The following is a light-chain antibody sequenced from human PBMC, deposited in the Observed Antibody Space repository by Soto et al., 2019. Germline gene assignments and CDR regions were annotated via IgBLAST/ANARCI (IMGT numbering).Light chain of an antibody. CDR3: CSYGGGNNWV. V-gene: IGLV2-23*01. J-gene: IGLJ3*02. Sequence: QSVLTQPASVSGSPGQSITISCTGSSSDVGNYNLVSWYQQHPGKAPKLIIYEDTKRPSGASSRFSGSKSANTASLTVSGLQAEDEADYRCCSYGGGNNWVFGGGTKLTVL. CDR1: SSDVGNYNL. CDR2: EDT.